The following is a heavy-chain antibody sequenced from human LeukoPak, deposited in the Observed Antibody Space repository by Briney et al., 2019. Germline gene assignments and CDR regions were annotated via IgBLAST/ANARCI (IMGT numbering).Heavy chain of an antibody. CDR2: IKTKTDGGTT. CDR1: GFTFSNAW. CDR3: STDRVSGWD. J-gene: IGHJ4*02. Sequence: GGSLRLSCAASGFTFSNAWVSWVRQAPGKGLEWVGRIKTKTDGGTTDYAAPVKGRFTISRDDSKNTLFLQMNSLKTEDTAVYYCSTDRVSGWDWGQGTLVTVSS. V-gene: IGHV3-15*01. D-gene: IGHD6-19*01.